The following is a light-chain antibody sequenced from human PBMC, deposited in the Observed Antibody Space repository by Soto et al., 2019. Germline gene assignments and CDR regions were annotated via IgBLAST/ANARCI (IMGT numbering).Light chain of an antibody. CDR1: QSIVSL. Sequence: DVQMTQSPSSLSASVGDRVTITCRASQSIVSLLNWYQQRPGTAPKLLIFAASNLESGVPSRFSGCGSATDFTLSISSLQPEDFATYFCQQTYSMPVTFGQGTKLEMK. V-gene: IGKV1-39*01. CDR3: QQTYSMPVT. CDR2: AAS. J-gene: IGKJ2*01.